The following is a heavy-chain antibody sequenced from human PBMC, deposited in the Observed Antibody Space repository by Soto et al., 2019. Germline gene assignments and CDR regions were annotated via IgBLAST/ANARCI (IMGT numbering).Heavy chain of an antibody. CDR2: ISGSGDNT. Sequence: PGGSLRLSCVASGFTFRSFAMSWVRQAPGKGPEWVSAISGSGDNTYYADSVKGRFTISRDNSRNTLYLQMNSLGVEDTAVYSCARDSSAIEYWGQGALVTAPQ. D-gene: IGHD6-25*01. CDR1: GFTFRSFA. J-gene: IGHJ4*02. V-gene: IGHV3-23*01. CDR3: ARDSSAIEY.